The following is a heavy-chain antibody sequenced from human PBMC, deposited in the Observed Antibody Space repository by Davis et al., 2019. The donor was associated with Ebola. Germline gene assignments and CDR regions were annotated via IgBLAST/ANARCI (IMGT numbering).Heavy chain of an antibody. CDR3: ARGGYYDSSGYSHDALDI. CDR1: GFTFDNFW. Sequence: GESLKISCAASGFTFDNFWMSWVRQAPGKGLEWVANIYRDGSEKYYVDSVKGRFTISRDNTKNSLYLQMNSLRAEDTAVYHCARGGYYDSSGYSHDALDIWGQGTRVTVSS. CDR2: IYRDGSEK. D-gene: IGHD3-22*01. V-gene: IGHV3-7*01. J-gene: IGHJ3*02.